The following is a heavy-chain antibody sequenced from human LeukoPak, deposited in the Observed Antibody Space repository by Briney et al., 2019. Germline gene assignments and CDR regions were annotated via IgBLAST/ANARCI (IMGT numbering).Heavy chain of an antibody. CDR2: ISSSSSYI. D-gene: IGHD3-22*01. J-gene: IGHJ4*02. CDR3: ARDRRYDSSGY. V-gene: IGHV3-21*01. Sequence: GGSLRLSCAASAFTFNRYWMNWVRRAPGKGLEWVSSISSSSSYIYYADSVKGRFTISRDNAKNSLYLQMNSLRAEDTAVYYCARDRRYDSSGYWGQGTLVTVSS. CDR1: AFTFNRYW.